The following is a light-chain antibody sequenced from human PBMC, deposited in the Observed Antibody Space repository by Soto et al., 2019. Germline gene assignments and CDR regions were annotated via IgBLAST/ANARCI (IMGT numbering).Light chain of an antibody. Sequence: QSALTQPPSVSGSPGQSVTISCTGTSSDVGSYNRVSWYQQPPGTAPKLMIYEVSNRPSGVPDRFSGSKSGNTASLTISGLQAEDDADYFCSSYAGSSTVVFGGGTKLTVL. CDR2: EVS. CDR1: SSDVGSYNR. V-gene: IGLV2-18*02. CDR3: SSYAGSSTVV. J-gene: IGLJ2*01.